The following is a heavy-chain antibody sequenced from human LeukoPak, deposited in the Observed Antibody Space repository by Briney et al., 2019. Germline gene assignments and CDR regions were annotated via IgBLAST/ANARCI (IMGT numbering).Heavy chain of an antibody. Sequence: ASVKVSCKASGYTFTDYYMYWVQQAPGKGLEWMGRIDPEDDETIYAEKFQGRVTISVDTSADTAYMELSSLRSKDTAVYYCATDSGYCSSVRCDPRPLEYWGQGTLVTVSS. CDR2: IDPEDDET. D-gene: IGHD2-2*01. CDR3: ATDSGYCSSVRCDPRPLEY. CDR1: GYTFTDYY. V-gene: IGHV1-69-2*01. J-gene: IGHJ4*02.